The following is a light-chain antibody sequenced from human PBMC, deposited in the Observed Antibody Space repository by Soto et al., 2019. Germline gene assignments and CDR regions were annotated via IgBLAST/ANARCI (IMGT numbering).Light chain of an antibody. Sequence: DIHMSQSPSTLSASVGDSVTITCRASQTISTWLAWYQQKPGKAPNLLIYKASSLEGGVPSRFSGSGSGTEFTLSISGLQPADSAIYYCQQYSTYPLTFGGGTKVEIK. CDR1: QTISTW. J-gene: IGKJ4*01. CDR3: QQYSTYPLT. V-gene: IGKV1-5*03. CDR2: KAS.